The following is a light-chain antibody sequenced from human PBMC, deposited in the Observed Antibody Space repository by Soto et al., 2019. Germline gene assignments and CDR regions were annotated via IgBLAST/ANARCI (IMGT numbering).Light chain of an antibody. CDR1: QSISDS. J-gene: IGKJ1*01. CDR3: QQYNGYWT. V-gene: IGKV1-5*03. Sequence: DIQMTQSPSTLSASVGDRVTITCRASQSISDSLAWYQQKPGKAPKLLIYEASSLKSGVPSRFSGSRSWTEYTLPISSLQPDDFATYYCQQYNGYWTFGQGTKVEIK. CDR2: EAS.